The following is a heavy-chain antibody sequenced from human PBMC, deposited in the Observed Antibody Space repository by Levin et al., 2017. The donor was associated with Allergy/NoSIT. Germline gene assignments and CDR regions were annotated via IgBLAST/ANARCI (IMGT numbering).Heavy chain of an antibody. V-gene: IGHV4-30-2*01. CDR3: ARGGDYYYYMDV. D-gene: IGHD3-10*01. J-gene: IGHJ6*03. Sequence: SQTLSLPCAVSGDSIRSGGYSWSWLRQPPGKGLEWIGYIYHSGSTYYNPSLKSRVTISVDRSKNQFSLKLSSVTAADTAVYYCARGGDYYYYMDVWGKGTTVTVSS. CDR2: IYHSGST. CDR1: GDSIRSGGYS.